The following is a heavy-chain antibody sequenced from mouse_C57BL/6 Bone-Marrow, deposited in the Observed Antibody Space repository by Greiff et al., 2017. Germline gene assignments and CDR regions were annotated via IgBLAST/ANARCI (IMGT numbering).Heavy chain of an antibody. CDR1: GYTFTSYL. CDR2: IDPSDCYP. V-gene: IGHV1-69*01. CDR3: ARGTLGYEGFAY. D-gene: IGHD2-2*01. J-gene: IGHJ3*01. Sequence: QVQLTQPGAELVMPGASVQLSCKASGYTFTSYLMHWVKQRPGQGLEWIGQIDPSDCYPNYNQQFKGKSTLTVDKSANTAYMEHSSLTSEDSAVYYCARGTLGYEGFAYWGQGTLVTVSA.